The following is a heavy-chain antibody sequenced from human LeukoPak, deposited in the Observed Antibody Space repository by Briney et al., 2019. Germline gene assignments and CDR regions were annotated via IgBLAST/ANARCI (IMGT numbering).Heavy chain of an antibody. J-gene: IGHJ5*02. V-gene: IGHV5-51*01. Sequence: ESLKISCKASGYDFSTYWIGWVRQMPGKGLEWMGTIYPADSETRYSPSFQGQVTISADKSINTAYLQWSSLKASDTAMYYCARLIFGVVVAPFDPWGQGTLVTVSS. CDR2: IYPADSET. D-gene: IGHD2-15*01. CDR3: ARLIFGVVVAPFDP. CDR1: GYDFSTYW.